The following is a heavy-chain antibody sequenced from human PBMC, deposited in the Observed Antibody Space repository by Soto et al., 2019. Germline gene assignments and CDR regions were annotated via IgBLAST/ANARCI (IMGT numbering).Heavy chain of an antibody. CDR3: ARSIAAAGTYFYYYYYMDV. Sequence: SQTLSLTCAISGDSVSSNSAAWNWIRQSPSRGLEWLGRTYYRSKWYNDYAVSVKSRITINPDTSKNQFSLQLNSVTPEDTAVYYCARSIAAAGTYFYYYYYMDVWGKGTTVTVSS. J-gene: IGHJ6*03. D-gene: IGHD6-13*01. CDR2: TYYRSKWYN. V-gene: IGHV6-1*01. CDR1: GDSVSSNSAA.